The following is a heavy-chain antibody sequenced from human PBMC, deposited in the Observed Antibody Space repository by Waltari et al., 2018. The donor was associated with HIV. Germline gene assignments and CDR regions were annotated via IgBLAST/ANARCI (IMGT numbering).Heavy chain of an antibody. CDR2: ISSSSGNM. J-gene: IGHJ6*02. Sequence: EVQLVESGGGLVKPGGSLRLSCAGSGFTFSSYGMNWVRQAPGKGLEGVAYISSSSGNMKYADSVKGRFTISRDNAKNSLYLQINSLRAEDTAVYYCASRSSGRVAYGLDVWGQGTTVIVSS. V-gene: IGHV3-21*01. D-gene: IGHD6-19*01. CDR3: ASRSSGRVAYGLDV. CDR1: GFTFSSYG.